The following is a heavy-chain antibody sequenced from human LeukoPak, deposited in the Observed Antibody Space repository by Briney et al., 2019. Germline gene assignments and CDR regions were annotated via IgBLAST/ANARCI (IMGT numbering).Heavy chain of an antibody. CDR2: ISKSGTTI. V-gene: IGHV3-11*01. CDR1: GFTFSYYY. J-gene: IGHJ4*02. Sequence: GGSLRLSCATSGFTFSYYYMSWIRQAPGKGLEWVSYISKSGTTIYYADSVKGRFTISRDNAKNSLSLYMNSLRAEDTAVYFCARDGDDTYYFDSWGQGALFTVSS. CDR3: ARDGDDTYYFDS.